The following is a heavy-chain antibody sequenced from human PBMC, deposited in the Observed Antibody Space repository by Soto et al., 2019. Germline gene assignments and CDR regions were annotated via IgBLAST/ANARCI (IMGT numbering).Heavy chain of an antibody. CDR3: AGGNALDV. J-gene: IGHJ6*02. V-gene: IGHV3-7*01. CDR1: RFTFSTYW. CDR2: IHQDGNEK. Sequence: GGALRLSCAASRFTFSTYWMTWVRLTPGKGLEWVANIHQDGNEKYYMDSVKGRFTISRDNAKNSLYLQMTSLRAEDTAVYYCAGGNALDVWGQGTTVTVSS.